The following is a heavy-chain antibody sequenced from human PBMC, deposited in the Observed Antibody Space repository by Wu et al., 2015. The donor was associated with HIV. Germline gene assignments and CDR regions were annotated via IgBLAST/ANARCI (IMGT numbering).Heavy chain of an antibody. Sequence: QVQLVQSGTEMKKSGASVRVSCKTFGYTFTAYYIHWVRQAPGRGLEWMGWVNPASGDTKFAQAFQTRITVTSDTSTHTVNLVLAGLQSNDTATYFCARDWQFQVSFGDFYMDIWGNGTTVIVS. J-gene: IGHJ6*03. D-gene: IGHD3-3*01. CDR2: VNPASGDT. CDR3: ARDWQFQVSFGDFYMDI. V-gene: IGHV1-2*02. CDR1: GYTFTAYY.